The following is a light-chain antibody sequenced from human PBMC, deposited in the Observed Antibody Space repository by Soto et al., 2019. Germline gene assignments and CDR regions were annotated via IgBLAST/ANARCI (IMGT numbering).Light chain of an antibody. CDR2: GAS. J-gene: IGKJ1*01. CDR3: RRCGGSQP. V-gene: IGKV3-20*01. Sequence: EIVLTQSPGTLSLSPGERATLSCRASQSISSSNLVWYQQKPGQAPRLLIYGASSRATGIPDRFSGSGSGTDFTLTISSLELEDFALYFCRRCGGSQPFGQGTKLETK. CDR1: QSISSSN.